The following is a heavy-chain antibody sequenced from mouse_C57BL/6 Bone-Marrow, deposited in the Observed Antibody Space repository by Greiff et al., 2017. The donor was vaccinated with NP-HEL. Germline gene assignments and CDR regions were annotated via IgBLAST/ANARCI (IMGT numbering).Heavy chain of an antibody. J-gene: IGHJ1*03. CDR3: ARVITTVVATEDWYFDV. CDR2: INSDGGST. V-gene: IGHV5-2*01. D-gene: IGHD1-1*01. CDR1: PPSFPSPS. Sequence: DVKLVESGGGLVQPGSSLKLYLACPPPSFPSPSLSFFLPPPYNSLYFVAAINSDGGSTYYPDTMERRFIISRDNTKKTLYLQMSSLRSEDTALYYCARVITTVVATEDWYFDVWGTGTTVTVSS.